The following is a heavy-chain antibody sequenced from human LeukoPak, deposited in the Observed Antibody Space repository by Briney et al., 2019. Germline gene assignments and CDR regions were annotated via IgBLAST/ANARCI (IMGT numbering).Heavy chain of an antibody. V-gene: IGHV4-59*01. J-gene: IGHJ4*02. CDR2: IYYTGAT. Sequence: SETLSLTCTVSGDSNSGDYWSWIRQPPGKGLEWVAYIYYTGATNYNPSLKSRATIAVDTSKNQFSLRLTSVTAADTAVYYCARLQGDSTAVFDYWGRGTLVSVSS. D-gene: IGHD2-21*01. CDR3: ARLQGDSTAVFDY. CDR1: GDSNSGDY.